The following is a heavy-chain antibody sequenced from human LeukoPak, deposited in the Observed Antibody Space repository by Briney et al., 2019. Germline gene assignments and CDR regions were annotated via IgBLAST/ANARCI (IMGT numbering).Heavy chain of an antibody. D-gene: IGHD5-24*01. CDR3: ARDSVEMATISDSEVYYYGMDV. Sequence: GGSLRLSCAASGFTLSSYAMHWVRQAPGKGLEWVAVISYDGSNKYYADSVKGRFTISRDNSKNTLYLQMNSLRAEDTAVYYCARDSVEMATISDSEVYYYGMDVWGQGTTVTVSS. J-gene: IGHJ6*02. CDR1: GFTLSSYA. V-gene: IGHV3-30-3*01. CDR2: ISYDGSNK.